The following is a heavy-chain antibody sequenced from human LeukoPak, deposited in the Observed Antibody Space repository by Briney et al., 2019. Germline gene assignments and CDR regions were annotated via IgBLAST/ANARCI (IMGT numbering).Heavy chain of an antibody. CDR2: IYHSGST. J-gene: IGHJ4*02. Sequence: PSETLSLTCTVSGGSISSGGYYWSWIRQPPGKGLEWIGYIYHSGSTYYNPSLKSRVTISVDRSKNQFSLKLSSVTAADTAVYYCARVDGYSYGYHYWGQGTLVTVSS. CDR3: ARVDGYSYGYHY. D-gene: IGHD5-18*01. V-gene: IGHV4-30-2*01. CDR1: GGSISSGGYY.